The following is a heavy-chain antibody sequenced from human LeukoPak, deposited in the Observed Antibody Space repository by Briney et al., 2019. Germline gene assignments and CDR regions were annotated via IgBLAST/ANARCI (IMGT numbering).Heavy chain of an antibody. CDR1: GFTFSNHY. J-gene: IGHJ6*02. CDR3: VRGSTDWNGMDV. V-gene: IGHV3-74*01. D-gene: IGHD6-19*01. CDR2: IDPNGRYT. Sequence: GGSLRLSCAASGFTFSNHYMHWVREAPGKGLVSVSRIDPNGRYTSYADSVKGRFTISRDNAKNTLYLQMNTLGAEDTALYYCVRGSTDWNGMDVWGQGTTVTVSS.